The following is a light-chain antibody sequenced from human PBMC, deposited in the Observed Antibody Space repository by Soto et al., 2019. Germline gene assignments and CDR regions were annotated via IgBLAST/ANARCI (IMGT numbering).Light chain of an antibody. Sequence: QSALTQPPSVSGSPGQSVTISCTGTSSDVGDYNYVSWYQHQPDKAPKLMIYEVTTRPSGVPDRFSGSKSGNTASLTVSGLQAEDEADYYCSSYAGSNNFGVFGGGTKVTVL. V-gene: IGLV2-8*01. CDR3: SSYAGSNNFGV. CDR1: SSDVGDYNY. J-gene: IGLJ2*01. CDR2: EVT.